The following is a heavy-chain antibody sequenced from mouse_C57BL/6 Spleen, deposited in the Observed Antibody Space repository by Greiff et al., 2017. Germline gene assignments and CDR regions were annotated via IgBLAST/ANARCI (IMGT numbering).Heavy chain of an antibody. Sequence: QVQLQQPGAELVKPGASVKLSCKASGYTFTSYWMHWVKQRPGQGLEWIGEIDPSDSYTNYNQKFKGKSTLTVDKSSSTAYMQLSSLTSEDSAVYYCARGGRTIPSYFDYWGQGTTLTVSS. CDR3: ARGGRTIPSYFDY. CDR2: IDPSDSYT. D-gene: IGHD2-14*01. V-gene: IGHV1-69*01. J-gene: IGHJ2*01. CDR1: GYTFTSYW.